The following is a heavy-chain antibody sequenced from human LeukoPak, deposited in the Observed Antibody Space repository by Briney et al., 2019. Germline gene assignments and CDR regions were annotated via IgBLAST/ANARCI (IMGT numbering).Heavy chain of an antibody. CDR1: GGSFSGYY. Sequence: PSETLSLTCAVYGGSFSGYYWSWVRQPPGKGLEWIGEINHSGGTNYNPSLKSRVTISVDTSKNQFSLKLSSVTAADTAVYYCARGGAVRRSYVWGSYRFIWFDPWGQGTLVTVSS. CDR3: ARGGAVRRSYVWGSYRFIWFDP. CDR2: INHSGGT. J-gene: IGHJ5*02. V-gene: IGHV4-34*01. D-gene: IGHD3-16*02.